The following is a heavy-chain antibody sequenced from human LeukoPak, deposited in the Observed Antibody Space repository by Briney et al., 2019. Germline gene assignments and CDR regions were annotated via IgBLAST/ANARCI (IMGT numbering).Heavy chain of an antibody. J-gene: IGHJ6*03. CDR3: AKSVSVAAAGMYYYYMDV. CDR2: IYTGGTT. Sequence: KPSETLSLTCTVSGGSISSYFWSWIRQPAGKGPEWIGRIYTGGTTNYNPSLKSRVTMSVDTSKNQFSLKLSSVTAADTAIYYCAKSVSVAAAGMYYYYMDVWGKGTTVTVSS. V-gene: IGHV4-4*07. CDR1: GGSISSYF. D-gene: IGHD6-13*01.